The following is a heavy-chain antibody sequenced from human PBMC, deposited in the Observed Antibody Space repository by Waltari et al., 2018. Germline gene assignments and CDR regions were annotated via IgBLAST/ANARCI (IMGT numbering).Heavy chain of an antibody. D-gene: IGHD1-26*01. CDR1: GFTFSSYA. V-gene: IGHV3-23*04. CDR3: AKDPQWDTPSGS. Sequence: EVQLVESGGGLVQPGGSLRLSCAASGFTFSSYAMSWVRQAPGKGLELVSGISGSGDATYYADSVKGRFTISRDNSKNTLYLQMNSLRAEDTATYWCAKDPQWDTPSGSWGQGTLVTVSS. CDR2: ISGSGDAT. J-gene: IGHJ5*02.